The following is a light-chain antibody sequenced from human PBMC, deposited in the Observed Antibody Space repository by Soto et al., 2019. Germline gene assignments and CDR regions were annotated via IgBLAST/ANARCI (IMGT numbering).Light chain of an antibody. CDR2: VNTDGSH. Sequence: QLVLTQSPSASASLGASVKLTCTLSSGHSSYAIAWHQQQPEKGPRYLMKVNTDGSHNKGDGIPDRFSGSSSGAERYLTISSLQSGDEADYYCQTWGAGFSVVFGGGTKVTVL. CDR1: SGHSSYA. V-gene: IGLV4-69*01. J-gene: IGLJ2*01. CDR3: QTWGAGFSVV.